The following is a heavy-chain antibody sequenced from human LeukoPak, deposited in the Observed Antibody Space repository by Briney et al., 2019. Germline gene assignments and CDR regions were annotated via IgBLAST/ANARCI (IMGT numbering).Heavy chain of an antibody. CDR2: ISWNSGSI. D-gene: IGHD3-22*01. J-gene: IGHJ4*02. V-gene: IGHV3-9*01. CDR1: GFTFSSYA. Sequence: PGGSLRLSCAASGFTFSSYAMSWVRQAPGKGLEWVSGISWNSGSIGYADSVKGRFTISRDNAKNSLYLQMNSLRAEDTALYYCAKATYYYDSSVDYWGQGTLVTVSS. CDR3: AKATYYYDSSVDY.